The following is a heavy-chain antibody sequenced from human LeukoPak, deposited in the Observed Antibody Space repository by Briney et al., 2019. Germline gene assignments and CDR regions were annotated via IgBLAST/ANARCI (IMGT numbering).Heavy chain of an antibody. CDR2: ISGRGSGGST. CDR1: GFTFSSSA. CDR3: AKITGGYSYDDY. D-gene: IGHD5-18*01. V-gene: IGHV3-23*01. J-gene: IGHJ4*02. Sequence: GGSLRLSCAASGFTFSSSAMSWVRQAPGKGLEWVSSISGRGSGGSTYYADSVKGRFTISRDNSKNTLYLQMNSLRAEDTAVYYCAKITGGYSYDDYWGQGTLVTVSS.